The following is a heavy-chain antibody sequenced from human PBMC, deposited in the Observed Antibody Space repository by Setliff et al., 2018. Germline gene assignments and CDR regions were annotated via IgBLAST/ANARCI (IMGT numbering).Heavy chain of an antibody. CDR2: ISPYSGNT. Sequence: ASVKVSCTTSGFRFTNFGFSWVRQAPGQGLEWLGSISPYSGNTNYPQWLQDRVTMTIDASATTVYMELKRLRSDDTAVYYCVRSSAPQVVLAADFDFWGQGTPVTVSS. D-gene: IGHD6-19*01. J-gene: IGHJ4*02. CDR1: GFRFTNFG. V-gene: IGHV1-18*01. CDR3: VRSSAPQVVLAADFDF.